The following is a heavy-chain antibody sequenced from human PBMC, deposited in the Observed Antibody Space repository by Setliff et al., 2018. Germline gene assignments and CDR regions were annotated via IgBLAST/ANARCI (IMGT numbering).Heavy chain of an antibody. CDR1: GDSISSYY. J-gene: IGHJ3*02. CDR3: ASEGGPEADAFDI. Sequence: SETLSLTCTVSGDSISSYYWSWIRQPPGKGLEWIGYIYYSGSTNYNPSLKSRVTISVDTSKNQFSLKLSSVTAADTAVYYCASEGGPEADAFDIWGQGTMVTVSS. CDR2: IYYSGST. D-gene: IGHD2-15*01. V-gene: IGHV4-59*08.